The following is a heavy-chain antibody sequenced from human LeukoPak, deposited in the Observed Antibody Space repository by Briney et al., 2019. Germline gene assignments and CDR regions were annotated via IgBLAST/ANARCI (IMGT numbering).Heavy chain of an antibody. J-gene: IGHJ4*02. V-gene: IGHV5-51*01. CDR2: IYPGNSDT. CDR3: ARLDGGGYNYGHFDY. D-gene: IGHD5-18*01. Sequence: GESLKISCKGSGYSFTSHWIGWVRQMPGKGLEWMGIIYPGNSDTRYSPSFQGQVTISADKSISTAYLQWSSLKASDTAMYYCARLDGGGYNYGHFDYWGQGTLVTVSS. CDR1: GYSFTSHW.